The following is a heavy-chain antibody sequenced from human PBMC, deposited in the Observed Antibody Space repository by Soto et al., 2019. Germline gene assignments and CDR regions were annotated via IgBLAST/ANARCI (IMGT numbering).Heavy chain of an antibody. D-gene: IGHD3-10*01. CDR3: VRDQQMGRLDP. J-gene: IGHJ5*02. Sequence: SETLSLTCSISGGSISSYYWTWIRQSPGKGLEWIGYVYYTGTTNYNPSLKGRVTISLDRSKSQFSLTLDSVTAADTAIYFCVRDQQMGRLDPWGQGTLVTVS. V-gene: IGHV4-59*13. CDR1: GGSISSYY. CDR2: VYYTGTT.